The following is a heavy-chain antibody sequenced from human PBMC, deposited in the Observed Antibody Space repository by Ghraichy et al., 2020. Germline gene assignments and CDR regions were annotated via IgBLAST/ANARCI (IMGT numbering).Heavy chain of an antibody. D-gene: IGHD2-15*01. Sequence: SQTLSLTCTVSGGSISSSSYYWGWIRQPPGKGLEWIGSIYYSGSTYYNPSLKSRVTISVDTSKNQFSLKLSSVTAADTAVYYCARHSVVAAWVYWGQGTLVTVSS. J-gene: IGHJ4*02. V-gene: IGHV4-39*01. CDR3: ARHSVVAAWVY. CDR2: IYYSGST. CDR1: GGSISSSSYY.